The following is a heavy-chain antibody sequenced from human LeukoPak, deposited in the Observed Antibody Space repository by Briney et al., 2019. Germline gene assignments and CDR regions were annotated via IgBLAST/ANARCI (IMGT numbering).Heavy chain of an antibody. CDR2: IYESGST. CDR1: GGSIKSHY. J-gene: IGHJ6*02. V-gene: IGHV4-59*11. CDR3: ARGGSSWPYAMDV. D-gene: IGHD6-13*01. Sequence: PSETLSLTCTVSGGSIKSHYWSWIRQTPGKGLEWIGCIYESGSTYHNPSLKSRVTISVDMSKNQFSLKVSSVTAADTAVYYCARGGSSWPYAMDVWGQGTTVTVSS.